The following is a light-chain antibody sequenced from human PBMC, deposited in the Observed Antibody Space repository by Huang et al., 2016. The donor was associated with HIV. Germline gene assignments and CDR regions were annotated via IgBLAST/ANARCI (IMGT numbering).Light chain of an antibody. CDR3: QQYGNSPLT. Sequence: EIVLTQSPGTLSLSPGERATLSCRASQSLASTYLAWYQQQPGQPPRLLLYDASRRATGIPDRFSGSGSGTDFTLTISRLEPEDFAVYYCQQYGNSPLTFGGGTKVEIK. CDR1: QSLASTY. J-gene: IGKJ4*01. CDR2: DAS. V-gene: IGKV3-20*01.